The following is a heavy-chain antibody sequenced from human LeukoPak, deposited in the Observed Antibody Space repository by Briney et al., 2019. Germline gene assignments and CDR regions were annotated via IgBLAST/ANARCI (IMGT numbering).Heavy chain of an antibody. J-gene: IGHJ4*02. CDR1: GASISTYY. D-gene: IGHD6-13*01. CDR2: IHYSGST. CDR3: ARGGSSWYADY. V-gene: IGHV4-59*01. Sequence: SETLSLTCSVSGASISTYYWSWIRQPPEKGLESIGYIHYSGSTSYNPSLKSRVTMSVDTSNDQFSLKVSSVTAADTAVYYCARGGSSWYADYWGQGTLVTVSS.